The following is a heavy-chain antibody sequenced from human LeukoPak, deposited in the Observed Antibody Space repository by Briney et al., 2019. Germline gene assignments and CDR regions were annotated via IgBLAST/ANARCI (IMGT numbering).Heavy chain of an antibody. V-gene: IGHV5-51*01. D-gene: IGHD3-22*01. CDR3: AREYYYDSSGYSKYFDH. Sequence: GESLKISCKGSGYSFTDYWIGWVRQMSGKGLEWMGIIYPGDSDSRYSPSFQGQVTISADKSISTAYLQWSSLKASDSAMYYCAREYYYDSSGYSKYFDHWGQGTLVTVSS. J-gene: IGHJ4*02. CDR2: IYPGDSDS. CDR1: GYSFTDYW.